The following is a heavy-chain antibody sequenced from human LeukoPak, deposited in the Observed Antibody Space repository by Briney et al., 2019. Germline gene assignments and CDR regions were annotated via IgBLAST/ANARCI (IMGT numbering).Heavy chain of an antibody. J-gene: IGHJ4*02. CDR1: GGSLNHNY. D-gene: IGHD6-6*01. Sequence: NPSETLSLTCTVSGGSLNHNYWSWIRQPPGEGLEWVGYIYYSGDTSYSPSLKSRVTISVDTSKNQFSLKLTSVTPADTAVYYCVRGVARPRHFDYWGQGALVTVSS. CDR3: VRGVARPRHFDY. CDR2: IYYSGDT. V-gene: IGHV4-59*01.